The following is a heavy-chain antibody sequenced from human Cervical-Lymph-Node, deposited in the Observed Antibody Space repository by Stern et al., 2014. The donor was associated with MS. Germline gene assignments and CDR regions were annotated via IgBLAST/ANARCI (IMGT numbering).Heavy chain of an antibody. CDR1: GDSISNYNW. CDR2: IYVSGST. Sequence: QVQLQESGPGLVKPSGTLSLTCAVSGDSISNYNWWSWVRQSPGKGLEWIGEIYVSGSTHYNPSLESRFIMSVDRSNNQLSLKLHAVTAADTALYYCARRGGRRLVHFDYWGQGILVTVSS. V-gene: IGHV4-4*02. CDR3: ARRGGRRLVHFDY. D-gene: IGHD3-9*01. J-gene: IGHJ4*02.